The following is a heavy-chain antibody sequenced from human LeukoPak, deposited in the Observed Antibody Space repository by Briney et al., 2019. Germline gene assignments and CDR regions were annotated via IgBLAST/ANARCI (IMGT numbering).Heavy chain of an antibody. D-gene: IGHD3-10*01. V-gene: IGHV3-30*02. CDR3: ALSRTWFGEDDAFDI. Sequence: PGGSLRLSCAASGFTFSSYGMHWVRQAPGKGLEWVAFIRYDGSNKYYADSVKGRFTISRDNSKNTLYLQMNSLRAEDTAVHYCALSRTWFGEDDAFDIWGQGTMVTVSS. CDR2: IRYDGSNK. CDR1: GFTFSSYG. J-gene: IGHJ3*02.